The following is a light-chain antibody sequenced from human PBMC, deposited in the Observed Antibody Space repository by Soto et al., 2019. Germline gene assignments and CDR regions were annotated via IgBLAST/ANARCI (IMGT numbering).Light chain of an antibody. CDR1: QSVSSY. V-gene: IGKV3-11*01. Sequence: EIVLTQSPATLSLSPGERVTLSCRASQSVSSYLAWYQQKPGQAPRLLIYDASNRATGIPARFSGSGSGTDFTLTISSLKPEDFAVYYCQQRTNWPLTFGGGSKVEIE. J-gene: IGKJ4*01. CDR2: DAS. CDR3: QQRTNWPLT.